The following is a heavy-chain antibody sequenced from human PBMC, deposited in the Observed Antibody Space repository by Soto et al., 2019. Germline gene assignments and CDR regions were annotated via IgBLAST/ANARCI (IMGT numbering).Heavy chain of an antibody. CDR1: GGTFSSYA. V-gene: IGHV1-69*01. CDR2: IIPIFGTA. CDR3: ARAWTTPGITVTTAHMDV. D-gene: IGHD1-7*01. J-gene: IGHJ6*02. Sequence: QVQLVQSGAEVKKPGSSVKVSCKASGGTFSSYAISWVRQAPGQGLEWMGGIIPIFGTANYAQKFQGRVTITADEPTSTAYLELSSLRTEDTAVYYCARAWTTPGITVTTAHMDVWGQGTPVTVSS.